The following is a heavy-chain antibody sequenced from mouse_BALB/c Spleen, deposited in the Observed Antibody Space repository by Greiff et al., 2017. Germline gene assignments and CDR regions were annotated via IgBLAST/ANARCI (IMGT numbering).Heavy chain of an antibody. CDR2: ISSGSSTI. CDR3: ARYYGNYGDWYFDV. CDR1: GFTFSSFG. J-gene: IGHJ1*01. D-gene: IGHD2-1*01. Sequence: EVQVVESGGGLVQPGGSRKLSCAASGFTFSSFGMHWVRQAPEKGLEWVAYISSGSSTIYYADTVKGRFTISRDNPKNTLFLQMTSLRSEDTAMYYCARYYGNYGDWYFDVWGAGTTVTVSS. V-gene: IGHV5-17*02.